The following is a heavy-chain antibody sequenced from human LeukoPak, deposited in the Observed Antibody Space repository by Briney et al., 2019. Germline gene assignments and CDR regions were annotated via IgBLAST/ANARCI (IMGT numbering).Heavy chain of an antibody. V-gene: IGHV3-48*03. D-gene: IGHD3-9*01. CDR1: GFTFSNYE. CDR2: ITSSGSTI. J-gene: IGHJ6*04. CDR3: ARDSRDILTGYLSSMDV. Sequence: GGSLRLSCAASGFTFSNYEMNWVRQAPGKGLEWVSYITSSGSTIYYAASVKGRFTISRDNAKNSLYLQMNSLRAEDTAVYYCARDSRDILTGYLSSMDVWGKGTTVTVSS.